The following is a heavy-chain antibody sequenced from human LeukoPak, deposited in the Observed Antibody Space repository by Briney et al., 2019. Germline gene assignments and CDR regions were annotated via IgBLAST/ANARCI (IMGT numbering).Heavy chain of an antibody. CDR3: ARGRPHGNDY. CDR1: GFTFSSYA. J-gene: IGHJ4*02. CDR2: ISNGIGST. Sequence: GGSLRLSCAASGFTFSSYAMTWVRQAPGKGLEWVSGISNGIGSTYYADSVKGRFTISRDNSKNTLYLQMNSLRVEDTAVYYCARGRPHGNDYWGQGTLVTVSS. V-gene: IGHV3-23*01. D-gene: IGHD4-23*01.